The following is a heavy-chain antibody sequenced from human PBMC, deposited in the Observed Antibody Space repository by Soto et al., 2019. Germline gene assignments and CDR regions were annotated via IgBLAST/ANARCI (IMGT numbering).Heavy chain of an antibody. J-gene: IGHJ3*02. V-gene: IGHV1-69*02. D-gene: IGHD3-10*01. CDR1: GGTFSSYT. Sequence: QVQLVQSGAEVKKPGSSVKVSCKASGGTFSSYTISWVRQAPGQGLEWMGRIIPILGIANYAQKFQGRVMITADKSTSTAYMELSSLRSEDTAVYYCATRSGSSAGRNDAFDIWGQGTMVTVSS. CDR2: IIPILGIA. CDR3: ATRSGSSAGRNDAFDI.